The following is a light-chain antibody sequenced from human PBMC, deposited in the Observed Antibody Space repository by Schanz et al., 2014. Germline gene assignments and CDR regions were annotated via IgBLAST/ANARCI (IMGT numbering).Light chain of an antibody. CDR1: SSDIGGRAY. Sequence: QSALTQPASVSGSPGQSITISCTGTSSDIGGRAYVSWYQQRPGKAPQLILYDVNSRPSGVSNRFSGSKSGNTASLTVSGLQAEDEADYYCSSYTSSSTLGVFGGGTKLTVL. CDR3: SSYTSSSTLGV. J-gene: IGLJ3*02. V-gene: IGLV2-14*01. CDR2: DVN.